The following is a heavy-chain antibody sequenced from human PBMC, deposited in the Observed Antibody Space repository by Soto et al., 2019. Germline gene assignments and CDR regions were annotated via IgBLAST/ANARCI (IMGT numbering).Heavy chain of an antibody. CDR2: IYHSGST. CDR3: ARDGWVSSGSGSYFEEHWFAP. V-gene: IGHV4-30-2*01. J-gene: IGHJ5*02. CDR1: GGSISSGGYS. Sequence: SETLSLTCAVSGGSISSGGYSWSWIRQPPGKGLEWIGYIYHSGSTYYNPSLKSRVTISVDRSKNQFSLKLSSVTAADTAVYYCARDGWVSSGSGSYFEEHWFAPWGQGTLVTVSS. D-gene: IGHD1-26*01.